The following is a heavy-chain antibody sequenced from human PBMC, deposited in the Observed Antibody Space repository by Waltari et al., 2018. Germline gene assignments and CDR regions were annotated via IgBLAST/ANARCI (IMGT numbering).Heavy chain of an antibody. J-gene: IGHJ6*02. D-gene: IGHD1-1*01. CDR3: AKSQLAGWFYYYGMDV. CDR2: IGGSGGSQ. V-gene: IGHV3-23*01. CDR1: GLTFSSYA. Sequence: EVQLLESGGGLVQPGGSLRLSCAASGLTFSSYAMSWVRQAPGKGLEWVSAIGGSGGSQYYADSVKGRFTISRDNSKNTLYLQMNSLRAEDTAVYYCAKSQLAGWFYYYGMDVWGQGTTVTVSS.